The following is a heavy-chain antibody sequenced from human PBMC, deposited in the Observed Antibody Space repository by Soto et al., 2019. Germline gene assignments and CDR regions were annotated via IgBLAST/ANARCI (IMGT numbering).Heavy chain of an antibody. J-gene: IGHJ4*02. V-gene: IGHV4-34*01. CDR1: GGSFSGYY. CDR2: INHSGST. D-gene: IGHD5-18*01. CDR3: ATTRGYRYGPFNY. Sequence: SETLSLTCAVYGGSFSGYYWSWIRQPPGKGLEWIGEINHSGSTNYNPSLKSRVTISVDTSKNQFSLKLSSVTAADTAVYYCATTRGYRYGPFNYWGQGTPVTVYS.